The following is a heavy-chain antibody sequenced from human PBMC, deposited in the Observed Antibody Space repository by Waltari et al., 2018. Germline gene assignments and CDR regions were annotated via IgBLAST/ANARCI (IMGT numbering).Heavy chain of an antibody. CDR2: INPNSGNT. CDR1: GYTLTELS. Sequence: QVQLVQSGAEVKKPGASVKVSCKVSGYTLTELSMHWVRQATGQGLEWMGWINPNSGNTGYAQKCQGRVTMTRNTSISTAYMELSSLRSEDTAVYYCARGEAATPLGYWGQGTLVIVSS. CDR3: ARGEAATPLGY. D-gene: IGHD2-15*01. J-gene: IGHJ4*02. V-gene: IGHV1-8*01.